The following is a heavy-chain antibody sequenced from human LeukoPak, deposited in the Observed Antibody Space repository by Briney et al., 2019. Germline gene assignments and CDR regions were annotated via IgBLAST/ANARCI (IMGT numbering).Heavy chain of an antibody. J-gene: IGHJ3*02. V-gene: IGHV1-18*01. CDR1: GYTFTSYG. CDR2: ISAYNGNT. Sequence: ASVKVSCKASGYTFTSYGISWVRQAPGQGLEWMGWISAYNGNTDYAQKFQGRVTITADKSTSTAYMELSSLRSEDTAVYYCARDNGDYQPGSNAFDIWGQGTMVTVSS. D-gene: IGHD4-17*01. CDR3: ARDNGDYQPGSNAFDI.